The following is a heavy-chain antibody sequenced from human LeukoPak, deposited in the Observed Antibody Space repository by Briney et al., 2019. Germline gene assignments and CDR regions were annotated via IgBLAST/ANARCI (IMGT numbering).Heavy chain of an antibody. D-gene: IGHD7-27*01. CDR2: MCEDGDNK. CDR1: GFTFSSYG. J-gene: IGHJ4*02. Sequence: GGSLRLSCAASGFTFSSYGMHWVHQAPGKGLEWVASMCEDGDNKVYADSVKGRFTISRDNSKSSLYLQMNSLRAEETAGYYCVRDHWGQGTGGYFDDWGQGSLVTVSS. CDR3: VRDHWGQGTGGYFDD. V-gene: IGHV3-33*01.